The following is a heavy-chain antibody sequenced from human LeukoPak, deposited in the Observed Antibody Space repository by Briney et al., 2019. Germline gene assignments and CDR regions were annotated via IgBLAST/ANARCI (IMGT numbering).Heavy chain of an antibody. D-gene: IGHD1-1*01. CDR1: GFTFSSYA. V-gene: IGHV3-30-3*01. CDR2: ISYDGSNK. Sequence: GGSLRLSCAASGFTFSSYAMHWVRQAPGKGLEWVATISYDGSNKYYADSVNSRFTISRDNSKTTLFLQMNSLRVEDSALYYCARGDDGRSLDYWGQGTRVTVSS. J-gene: IGHJ4*02. CDR3: ARGDDGRSLDY.